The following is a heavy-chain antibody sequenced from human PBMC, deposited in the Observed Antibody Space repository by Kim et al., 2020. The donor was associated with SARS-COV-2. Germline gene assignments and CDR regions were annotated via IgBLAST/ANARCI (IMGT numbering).Heavy chain of an antibody. Sequence: ASVKVSCKASGYTFTSYGISWVRQAPGQGLEWMGWISAYNGNTNYAQKLQGRVTMTTDTSTSTAYMELRSLRSDDTAVYYCARDGQWEPQEVGYYYYGMDVWGQGTTVTVSS. CDR1: GYTFTSYG. V-gene: IGHV1-18*04. D-gene: IGHD1-26*01. CDR2: ISAYNGNT. CDR3: ARDGQWEPQEVGYYYYGMDV. J-gene: IGHJ6*02.